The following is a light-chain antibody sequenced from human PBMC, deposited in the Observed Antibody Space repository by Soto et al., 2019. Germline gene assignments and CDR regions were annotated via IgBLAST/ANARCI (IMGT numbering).Light chain of an antibody. J-gene: IGKJ4*01. V-gene: IGKV1-5*03. CDR2: KAS. CDR1: QSVRDW. Sequence: DIQMTQSPSTLSASVGDRVTVTCRASQSVRDWVAWYQQQAGRAPRLLIYKASSLQSGVPSRFSGSGFGTESTLTISSLQPDDFASYYCQQYYSYSPLTFGGGTKVDIK. CDR3: QQYYSYSPLT.